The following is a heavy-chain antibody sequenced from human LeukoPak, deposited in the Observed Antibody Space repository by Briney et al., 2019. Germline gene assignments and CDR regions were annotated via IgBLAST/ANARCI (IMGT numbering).Heavy chain of an antibody. CDR2: IWYDGSNK. V-gene: IGHV3-33*01. Sequence: PGRSLRLSCAASGFTFSSYGMHWVRQAPGKGLEWVGIIWYDGSNKYYADSVKGRFTISRDNSKNTLYLQMNSLRAEDTAVYYRARDSYYGSGSRGDFDYWGQGTLVTVSS. J-gene: IGHJ4*02. CDR1: GFTFSSYG. D-gene: IGHD3-10*01. CDR3: ARDSYYGSGSRGDFDY.